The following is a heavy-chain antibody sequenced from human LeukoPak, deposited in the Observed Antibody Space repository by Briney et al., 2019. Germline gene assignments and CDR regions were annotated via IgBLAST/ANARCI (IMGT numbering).Heavy chain of an antibody. D-gene: IGHD6-6*01. V-gene: IGHV3-30*04. J-gene: IGHJ1*01. Sequence: PGGSLRLSCAASGFTFSSYAMHWVRQAPGKGLECVAVISYDGSNKYHADSVKGRFTISRDNSKNTLYLQMNSLRAEDTAVYYCARAPGSSSSAEYFQHWGQGTLVTVSS. CDR3: ARAPGSSSSAEYFQH. CDR1: GFTFSSYA. CDR2: ISYDGSNK.